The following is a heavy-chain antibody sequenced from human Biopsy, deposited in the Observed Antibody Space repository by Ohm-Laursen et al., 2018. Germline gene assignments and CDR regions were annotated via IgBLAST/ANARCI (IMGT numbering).Heavy chain of an antibody. Sequence: SDTLSLTCTVSGGSISSDYWSWIRQTPGKGLVWIGYIYYSGCTNYNPSLKSRVTISVDTSKNQFSLRLNSVIAADTAVYYCSRATNSTGWPYYYFYGMDVWGQGTTVTVSS. CDR3: SRATNSTGWPYYYFYGMDV. D-gene: IGHD2/OR15-2a*01. V-gene: IGHV4-59*07. CDR2: IYYSGCT. CDR1: GGSISSDY. J-gene: IGHJ6*02.